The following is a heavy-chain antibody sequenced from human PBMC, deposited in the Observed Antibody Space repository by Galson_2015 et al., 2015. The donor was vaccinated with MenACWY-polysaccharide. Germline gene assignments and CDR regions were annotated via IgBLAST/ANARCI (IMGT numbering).Heavy chain of an antibody. J-gene: IGHJ4*02. Sequence: SLRLSCATSGFTFSSYGIHWVRQAPGKGLEWVALMWNDGSNEYYADSVKGRFTISRDNSKNTLYLQMDSLRAEDTAVYYCAKDRTAAASDGDYWGQGTLVTVSS. V-gene: IGHV3-30*02. CDR3: AKDRTAAASDGDY. CDR1: GFTFSSYG. D-gene: IGHD6-13*01. CDR2: MWNDGSNE.